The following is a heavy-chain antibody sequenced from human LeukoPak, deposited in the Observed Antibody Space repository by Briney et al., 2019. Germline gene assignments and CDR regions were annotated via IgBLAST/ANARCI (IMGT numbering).Heavy chain of an antibody. V-gene: IGHV3-48*01. CDR1: GFNFSIYS. CDR2: ITRSSTTI. Sequence: PGGSLRLSCAASGFNFSIYSMNWVRQAPGKGLEWVSYITRSSTTIYYADSVKGRFTISRDNSKNTLYLQMGSLRAEDMAVYYCARDLYSSGRPFDYWGQGTLVTVSS. CDR3: ARDLYSSGRPFDY. D-gene: IGHD6-19*01. J-gene: IGHJ4*02.